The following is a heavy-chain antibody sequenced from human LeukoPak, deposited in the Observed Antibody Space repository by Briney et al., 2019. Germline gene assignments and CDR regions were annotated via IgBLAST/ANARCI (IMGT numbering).Heavy chain of an antibody. Sequence: SQTLSLTCTVSGGSISGGGYYWSWIRQHPGRGLEWIGYIYYSGSTYYNPSLKSRVTISVDTSKNQFSLNLSSVTAADTAVYYCARLYYDSSGYYQICYFDYWGQGTLVTVSS. D-gene: IGHD3-22*01. V-gene: IGHV4-31*03. CDR1: GGSISGGGYY. CDR2: IYYSGST. J-gene: IGHJ4*02. CDR3: ARLYYDSSGYYQICYFDY.